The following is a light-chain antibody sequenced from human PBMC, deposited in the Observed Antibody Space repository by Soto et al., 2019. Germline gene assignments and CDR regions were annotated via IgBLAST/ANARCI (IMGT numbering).Light chain of an antibody. CDR2: DVS. CDR1: SSDVGGYNY. Sequence: QSALTQPRSVSGSPGQSVTISCTGTSSDVGGYNYVSWYQEQPGKAPKLMIYDVSERPSGVPDRFSGSKSGNTASLTISGLQAEDEADYYCCSYAGSYSYVFGTGTKVTVL. V-gene: IGLV2-11*01. J-gene: IGLJ1*01. CDR3: CSYAGSYSYV.